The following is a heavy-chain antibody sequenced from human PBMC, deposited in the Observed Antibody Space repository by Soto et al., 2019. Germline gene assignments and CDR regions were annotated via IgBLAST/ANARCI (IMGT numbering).Heavy chain of an antibody. CDR1: GGSFSTYY. J-gene: IGHJ6*02. D-gene: IGHD3-16*01. CDR3: ARGRGTRMDV. V-gene: IGHV4-34*01. Sequence: SETLSLTCAVYGGSFSTYYWSWIRQPPGKGLEWIGEINQSGTTNYNSSLKSRITISADTSKNQLSLRLSSVTAADTAVYYCARGRGTRMDVWGQGTTVTVSS. CDR2: INQSGTT.